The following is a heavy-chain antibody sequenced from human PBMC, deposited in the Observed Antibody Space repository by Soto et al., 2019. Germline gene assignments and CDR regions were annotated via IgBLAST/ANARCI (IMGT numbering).Heavy chain of an antibody. Sequence: GGSLRLSCAASGFTFSSYWMRWVRQAPGKGLVWVSRIKGDASSTNYADLVKGRFIISRDSAENTLYLQMNSLRAEDTAVYYCARGLPGYYGADVWGQGTTVIVSS. CDR3: ARGLPGYYGADV. J-gene: IGHJ6*02. V-gene: IGHV3-74*01. D-gene: IGHD5-18*01. CDR2: IKGDASST. CDR1: GFTFSSYW.